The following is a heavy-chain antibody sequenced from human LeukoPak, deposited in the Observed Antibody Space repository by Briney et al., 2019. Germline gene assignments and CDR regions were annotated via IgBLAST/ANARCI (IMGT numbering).Heavy chain of an antibody. Sequence: GGSLRLSCAASGFTFSSYSMNWVRQAPGKGLEWVSSISSSSSYIYYADSVKGRFTISRDNAKNSLYLQMNSLRAEDTAVYYCVRAQIITMIVVVDAFDIWGQGTMVTVSS. CDR3: VRAQIITMIVVVDAFDI. V-gene: IGHV3-21*01. CDR2: ISSSSSYI. D-gene: IGHD3-22*01. J-gene: IGHJ3*02. CDR1: GFTFSSYS.